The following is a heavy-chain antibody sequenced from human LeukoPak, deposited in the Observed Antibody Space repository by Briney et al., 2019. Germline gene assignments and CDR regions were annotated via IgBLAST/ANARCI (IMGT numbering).Heavy chain of an antibody. CDR1: GFTFSSYA. J-gene: IGHJ4*02. D-gene: IGHD1-26*01. V-gene: IGHV3-30*04. CDR3: ARSPGSYYEYYFDY. Sequence: GGSLRLSCAASGFTFSSYAMHWVRQAPGKGLEWVAVISYDGSNKYYADSVKGRFTISRDNSKNTLYLQMNSLRAEDTAVYYCARSPGSYYEYYFDYWDQGTLVTVSS. CDR2: ISYDGSNK.